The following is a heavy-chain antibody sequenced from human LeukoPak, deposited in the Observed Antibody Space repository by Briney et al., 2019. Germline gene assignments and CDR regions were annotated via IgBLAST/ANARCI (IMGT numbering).Heavy chain of an antibody. D-gene: IGHD3-10*01. V-gene: IGHV3-9*01. Sequence: PGRSLRLSCAASGFTFDDYAMHWVRQAPGKGLEWVSGISWNSGSIGYADSVKGRLTISRDNAKNSLYLQMNSLRAEDTAVYYCARDLPDYYGSGSYSLGMDVWGQGTTVTVSS. J-gene: IGHJ6*02. CDR1: GFTFDDYA. CDR2: ISWNSGSI. CDR3: ARDLPDYYGSGSYSLGMDV.